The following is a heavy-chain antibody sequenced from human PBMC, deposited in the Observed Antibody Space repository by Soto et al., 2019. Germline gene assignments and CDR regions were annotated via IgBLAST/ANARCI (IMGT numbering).Heavy chain of an antibody. CDR3: AKNLMITFGGVIVGIFDY. CDR1: GFTFSSYA. D-gene: IGHD3-16*02. J-gene: IGHJ4*02. CDR2: ISGSGGST. Sequence: GGSLRLSCAASGFTFSSYAMSWVRQAPGKGLEWVSAISGSGGSTYYADSVKGRFTISRDNSKNTLYLQMNSLRAEDTAVYYCAKNLMITFGGVIVGIFDYWGQGTLVTVSS. V-gene: IGHV3-23*01.